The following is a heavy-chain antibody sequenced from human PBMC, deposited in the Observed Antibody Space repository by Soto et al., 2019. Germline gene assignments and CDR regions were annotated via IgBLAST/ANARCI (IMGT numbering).Heavy chain of an antibody. CDR2: ISGNGGSR. CDR3: AEDRESSTWWGTCDY. CDR1: GFTFSNYA. J-gene: IGHJ4*02. D-gene: IGHD6-13*01. V-gene: IGHV3-23*01. Sequence: EVQLLESGGGLVQPGGSLRLSCAASGFTFSNYALTWVRQAPGKGLEWVAAISGNGGSRYYADSVKGRFTISRDNSENTLYLLMNSRRGEDTAVFYCAEDRESSTWWGTCDYWGQGTLVAVSS.